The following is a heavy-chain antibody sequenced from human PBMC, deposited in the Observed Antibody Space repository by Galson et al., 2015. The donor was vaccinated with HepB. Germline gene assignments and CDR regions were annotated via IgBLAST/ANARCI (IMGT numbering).Heavy chain of an antibody. D-gene: IGHD6-19*01. V-gene: IGHV1-3*01. CDR2: INAGNGNT. CDR3: ARDKFHAVAVYWYFDL. J-gene: IGHJ2*01. CDR1: GYTFTSYA. Sequence: SVKVSCKASGYTFTSYAMHWVRQAPGQRLEWMGWINAGNGNTKYSQKFQGRVTITRDTSASTAYMELSSLRSEDTAVYCCARDKFHAVAVYWYFDLWGRGTLVTVSS.